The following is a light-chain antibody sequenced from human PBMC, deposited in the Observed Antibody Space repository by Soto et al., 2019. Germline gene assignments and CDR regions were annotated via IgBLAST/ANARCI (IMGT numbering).Light chain of an antibody. V-gene: IGKV3-20*01. CDR2: DTS. CDR1: QSISN. Sequence: ENVLTQSPGTLSVSPGERATLSCRASQSISNLAWYQQKPGQAPRLVIYDTSSRATGIPDRFSGSGSGTDFTHTISRLEPEDVAVYYCLQYGSWYTFGQGTKLEIK. J-gene: IGKJ2*01. CDR3: LQYGSWYT.